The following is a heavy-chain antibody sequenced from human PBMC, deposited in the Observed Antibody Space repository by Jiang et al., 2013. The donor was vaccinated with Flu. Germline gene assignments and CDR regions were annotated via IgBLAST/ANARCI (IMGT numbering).Heavy chain of an antibody. V-gene: IGHV1-2*06. CDR2: INPNGGGT. J-gene: IGHJ4*02. CDR1: GYTLTAYY. D-gene: IGHD2-2*01. Sequence: SGAEVKEPGASVKVSCKASGYTLTAYYIHWVRQAPGQGLEWMGRINPNGGGTDYAQKFQGRVTMTRDTSISTAYMDLSNLRSDDTAVYYCARDGAYCPTTRCQPLGYWGQGTLVTVSS. CDR3: ARDGAYCPTTRCQPLGY.